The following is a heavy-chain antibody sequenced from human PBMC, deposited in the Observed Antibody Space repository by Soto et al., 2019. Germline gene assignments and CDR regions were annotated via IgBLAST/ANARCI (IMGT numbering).Heavy chain of an antibody. V-gene: IGHV1-8*01. Sequence: ASVKVSCKASGYTFTSYDINWVRQATGQGLEWMGWMNPNSGNTGYAQKFQGRVTMTRNTSISTAYMELSILRSEDTAVYYCARAEGRRYDFWSGYYTDYYYYYMDVWGKGTTVTVSS. CDR1: GYTFTSYD. D-gene: IGHD3-3*01. J-gene: IGHJ6*03. CDR2: MNPNSGNT. CDR3: ARAEGRRYDFWSGYYTDYYYYYMDV.